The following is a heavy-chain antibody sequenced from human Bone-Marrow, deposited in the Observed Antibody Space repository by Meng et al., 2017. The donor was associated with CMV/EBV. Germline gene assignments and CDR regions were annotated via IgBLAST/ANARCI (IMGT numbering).Heavy chain of an antibody. CDR3: ARSTPYYYGMDV. CDR2: ISYDGSNK. V-gene: IGHV3-30-3*01. J-gene: IGHJ6*01. Sequence: GESLKISCAASGFTFSSYAMHWVRQAPGKGLEWVAVISYDGSNKYYADSVKGRFTISRDNSKNTLYLQMNSLRAEDTAVYYCARSTPYYYGMDVWGQGTKVTGSS. CDR1: GFTFSSYA.